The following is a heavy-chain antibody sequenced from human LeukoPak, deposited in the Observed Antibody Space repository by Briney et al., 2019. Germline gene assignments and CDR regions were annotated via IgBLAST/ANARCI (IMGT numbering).Heavy chain of an antibody. D-gene: IGHD3-10*01. CDR1: GFTFSNYN. V-gene: IGHV3-48*01. CDR2: ISSSSNII. CDR3: GRDFAREFNIDY. Sequence: GGALRLSCAASGFTFSNYNMNWVRQPPGKGLQWVSYISSSSNIIYYADTVRGRFTISRDNAKNSLFLQMNSLRAEDTAVYYCGRDFAREFNIDYWGQGTLVTVSS. J-gene: IGHJ4*02.